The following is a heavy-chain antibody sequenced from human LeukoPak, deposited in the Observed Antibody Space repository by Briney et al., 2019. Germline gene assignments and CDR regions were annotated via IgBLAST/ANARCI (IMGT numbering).Heavy chain of an antibody. Sequence: GGSLRPSCAASGSTFSNYYTSWIRQAPGKGREWVSYTSSISTSTNYADSVKGRFTISRDNAKNSLYLQMNSLRAEETAVYYCARDRSIVGFDIWGQGTMVTVSS. D-gene: IGHD2-15*01. CDR3: ARDRSIVGFDI. V-gene: IGHV3-11*05. CDR1: GSTFSNYY. J-gene: IGHJ3*02. CDR2: TSSISTST.